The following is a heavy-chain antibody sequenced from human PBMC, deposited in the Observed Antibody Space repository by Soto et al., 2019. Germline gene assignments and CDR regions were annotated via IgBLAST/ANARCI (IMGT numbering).Heavy chain of an antibody. D-gene: IGHD3-16*01. CDR2: IYTDGSRT. V-gene: IGHV3-74*01. CDR3: ARGARGSYGLAI. Sequence: EVQLVESGGGLVQPGGSLRLSCAVSGFTFSDYWMHWVRQAPGKGLVWVSRIYTDGSRTNYADSVKGRFTISRDNAENTLYLHMNSLRAAETAVYYCARGARGSYGLAIWGQGTMVTVSS. CDR1: GFTFSDYW. J-gene: IGHJ3*02.